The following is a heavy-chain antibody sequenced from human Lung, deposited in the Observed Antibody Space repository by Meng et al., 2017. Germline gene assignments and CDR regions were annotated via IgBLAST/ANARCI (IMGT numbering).Heavy chain of an antibody. CDR3: ARGPTTMAHDFDY. J-gene: IGHJ4*02. Sequence: QVQLQHGGAGLLKPSETLSLTCVVSGGFFSDYYWSWIRQPPGKGLEWIGEINHSGSTNYNPSLESRATISVDTSQNNLSLKLSSVTAADSAVYYCARGPTTMAHDFDYWGQGTVVTVSS. D-gene: IGHD4-11*01. CDR2: INHSGST. CDR1: GGFFSDYY. V-gene: IGHV4-34*01.